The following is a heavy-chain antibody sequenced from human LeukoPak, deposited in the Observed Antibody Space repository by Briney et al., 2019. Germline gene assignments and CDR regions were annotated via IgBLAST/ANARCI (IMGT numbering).Heavy chain of an antibody. CDR1: GGSISSGDYY. CDR3: ARDPRYCSGGSCYPPYGMDV. CDR2: IYYSGST. J-gene: IGHJ6*02. Sequence: SQTLSLTCTVSGGSISSGDYYWSWIRQPPGKGLEWIGYIYYSGSTYYNPSLKSRVTISVDTSKNQFSLKLSSVTAADTAVYYCARDPRYCSGGSCYPPYGMDVWGQGTTVTVSS. V-gene: IGHV4-30-4*01. D-gene: IGHD2-15*01.